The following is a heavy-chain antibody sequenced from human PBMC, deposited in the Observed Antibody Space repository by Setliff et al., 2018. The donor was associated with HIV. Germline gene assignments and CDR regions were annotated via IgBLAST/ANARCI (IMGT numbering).Heavy chain of an antibody. CDR2: INPNSGGT. D-gene: IGHD5-18*01. CDR1: GYTFTGYY. J-gene: IGHJ6*03. Sequence: ASVKVSCKASGYTFTGYYMHWVRQAPGQGLEWMGWINPNSGGTDYAQKFQGRVTMTRDTSISTAYMELSRLRSDDTAVYYCARRGDSYGLDPIYYYYYYMDVWGKGTTVTVSS. CDR3: ARRGDSYGLDPIYYYYYYMDV. V-gene: IGHV1-2*02.